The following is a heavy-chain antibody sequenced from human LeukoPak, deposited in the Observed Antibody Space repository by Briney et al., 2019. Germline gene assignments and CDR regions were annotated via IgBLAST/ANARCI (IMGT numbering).Heavy chain of an antibody. V-gene: IGHV4-34*01. D-gene: IGHD3-22*01. CDR2: INHSGST. CDR1: GGSFSGYY. J-gene: IGHJ4*02. Sequence: SETLSLTCAVYGGSFSGYYWSWIRQPPGKGLEWIGEINHSGSTNYNPSLKSRVTISVDTSKNQFSLKLSSVTAADTAVYYCARVGRLDYYDTLGREGDYWGQGTLVTVSS. CDR3: ARVGRLDYYDTLGREGDY.